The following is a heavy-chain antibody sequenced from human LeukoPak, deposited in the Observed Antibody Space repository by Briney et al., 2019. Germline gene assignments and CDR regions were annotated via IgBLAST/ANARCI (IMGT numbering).Heavy chain of an antibody. V-gene: IGHV3-15*01. CDR2: IKPKTDGETT. J-gene: IGHJ4*02. Sequence: GGSLRLSCAASGFTFSSYAMSWVRQAPGKGLEWVGRIKPKTDGETTEYAAPVKDRFSISRDDSKSMMYLQMNSLKTEDTAVCYCITPLPYSAQGGQGTLVTVSS. CDR3: ITPLPYSAQ. D-gene: IGHD2-21*01. CDR1: GFTFSSYA.